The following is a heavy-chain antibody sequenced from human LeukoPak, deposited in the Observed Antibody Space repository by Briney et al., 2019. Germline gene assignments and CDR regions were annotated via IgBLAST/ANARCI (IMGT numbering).Heavy chain of an antibody. V-gene: IGHV4-59*08. CDR1: GGSISSYY. J-gene: IGHJ4*02. CDR3: ARHGASRYSSSWSLFDY. CDR2: IYYSGST. Sequence: SETLSLTCTVSGGSISSYYWSWIRQPPGKGLEWIGDIYYSGSTNYNPSLKSRVTISVDTSKNQFSLKLSSVTAADTAVYYCARHGASRYSSSWSLFDYWGQGTLVTVSS. D-gene: IGHD6-13*01.